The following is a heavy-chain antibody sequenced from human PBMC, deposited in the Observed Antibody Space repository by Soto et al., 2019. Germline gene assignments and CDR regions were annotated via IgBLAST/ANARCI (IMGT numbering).Heavy chain of an antibody. CDR1: GGSISSGGYY. CDR2: IYYSGST. J-gene: IGHJ5*02. CDR3: ARDRYYYDSSGHRAGNWFDP. D-gene: IGHD3-22*01. Sequence: SETLSLTCTVSGGSISSGGYYWSWIRQHPGKGLEWIGYIYYSGSTYYNPSLKSRVTISVDTSKNQFSLKLSSVTAADTAVYYCARDRYYYDSSGHRAGNWFDPWGQGTLVTVSS. V-gene: IGHV4-31*03.